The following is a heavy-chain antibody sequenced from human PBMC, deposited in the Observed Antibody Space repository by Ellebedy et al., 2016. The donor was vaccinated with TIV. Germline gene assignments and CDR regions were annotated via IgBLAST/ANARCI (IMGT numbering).Heavy chain of an antibody. CDR2: IPFDGSNT. J-gene: IGHJ4*02. V-gene: IGHV3-30*02. D-gene: IGHD6-19*01. CDR1: GFSFTSNG. Sequence: GESLKISCAASGFSFTSNGMHWVRQAPGKVLEWVAFIPFDGSNTYYSDSVKGRFTVSRDNSKNTPYLQMDSLRPEDTGLYFCARESYSSGRAGTFDYWGQGALVTVSS. CDR3: ARESYSSGRAGTFDY.